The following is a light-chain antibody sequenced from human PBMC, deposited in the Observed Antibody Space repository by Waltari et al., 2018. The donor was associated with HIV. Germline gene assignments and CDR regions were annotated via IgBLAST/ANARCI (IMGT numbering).Light chain of an antibody. CDR1: QGISNS. J-gene: IGKJ2*01. CDR3: QQYNSYPPT. V-gene: IGKV1-16*01. CDR2: EAH. Sequence: DIQMTQSPSSLSASVVDRVTITCRASQGISNSLAWFQQKPGKAPRSLIYEAHSLQSGVPSTFSCSGSVTYFTLTINSLHPEDFATYYCQQYNSYPPTFGQGTKLEIK.